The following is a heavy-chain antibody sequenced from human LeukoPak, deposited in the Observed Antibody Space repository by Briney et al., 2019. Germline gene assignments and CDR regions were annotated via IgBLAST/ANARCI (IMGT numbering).Heavy chain of an antibody. V-gene: IGHV3-21*03. D-gene: IGHD3-22*01. Sequence: PGGSLRLSCAASGFTFSSYSMNWVRQAPGKGLEWVSSISSSSSYIYYADSVKGRFTISRDNAKNSLYLQMNSLKTEDTAVYYCTTAGRYYDSSGYSMVYGWGQGTLVTVSS. CDR1: GFTFSSYS. J-gene: IGHJ4*02. CDR2: ISSSSSYI. CDR3: TTAGRYYDSSGYSMVYG.